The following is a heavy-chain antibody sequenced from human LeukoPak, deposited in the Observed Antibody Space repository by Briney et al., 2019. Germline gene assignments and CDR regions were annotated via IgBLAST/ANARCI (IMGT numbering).Heavy chain of an antibody. Sequence: SETLSLTFTVSGGSISSYYWSWIRQPPGKGLEWIGYIYYSGSTNYNPSLKSRVTISVDTSKNQFSLKLSSVTAADTAVYYCASSTRDDAFDIWGQGTMVTVSS. V-gene: IGHV4-59*01. J-gene: IGHJ3*02. CDR2: IYYSGST. D-gene: IGHD2-2*01. CDR3: ASSTRDDAFDI. CDR1: GGSISSYY.